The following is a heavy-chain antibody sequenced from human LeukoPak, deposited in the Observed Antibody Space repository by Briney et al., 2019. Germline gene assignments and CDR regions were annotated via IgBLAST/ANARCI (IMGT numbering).Heavy chain of an antibody. CDR3: AKATYSTSPGFYFDY. CDR2: ISWNSGSI. J-gene: IGHJ4*02. Sequence: PGRSLRLSCAASGFTFDDYAMHWVRQAPGQGLEWVSSISWNSGSIVYADSVKGRFTISRDNAKNSLYLQMNSLRAEDSAFYYCAKATYSTSPGFYFDYWGQGNLVTVPS. CDR1: GFTFDDYA. V-gene: IGHV3-9*01. D-gene: IGHD2-2*01.